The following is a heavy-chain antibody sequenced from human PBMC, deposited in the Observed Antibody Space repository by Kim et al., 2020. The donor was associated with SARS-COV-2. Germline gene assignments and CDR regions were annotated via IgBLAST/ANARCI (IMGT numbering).Heavy chain of an antibody. V-gene: IGHV4-31*02. D-gene: IGHD1-20*01. J-gene: IGHJ4*02. CDR3: ARDRITGTTGGFDY. Sequence: KPSHKSRVTVSVDTSKNQFSLKLYSVTAADTAVYYCARDRITGTTGGFDYWGQGTLVTVSS.